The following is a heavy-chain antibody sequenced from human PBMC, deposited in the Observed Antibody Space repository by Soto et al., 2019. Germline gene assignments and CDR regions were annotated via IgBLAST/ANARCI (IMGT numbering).Heavy chain of an antibody. CDR3: ARVVLVGATPDYFDH. CDR1: GFTFSTYD. D-gene: IGHD1-26*01. Sequence: EVQLLESGGGLVQPGGSLTLSCAGSGFTFSTYDMSWVRQAPGKGLEWVSSISDSGGHTYYADSVRGRFTISRDNSKDTLYLHMNSLRAEDTAVYYCARVVLVGATPDYFDHWGQGTLVSVSS. V-gene: IGHV3-23*01. CDR2: ISDSGGHT. J-gene: IGHJ4*01.